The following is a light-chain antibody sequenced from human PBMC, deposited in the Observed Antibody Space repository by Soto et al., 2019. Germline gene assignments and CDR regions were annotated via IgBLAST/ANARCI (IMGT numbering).Light chain of an antibody. CDR2: GAS. CDR3: QQDNNWPPLT. V-gene: IGKV3-15*01. Sequence: EIVMTQSPATLSVSPGERANLSCRASQSVSRNLAWYQQKPGQAPRLLIYGASTRATGIPARFSCSGSGTEFTLTISSPQSEDFAVYYCQQDNNWPPLTFGGGTKVEIK. CDR1: QSVSRN. J-gene: IGKJ4*01.